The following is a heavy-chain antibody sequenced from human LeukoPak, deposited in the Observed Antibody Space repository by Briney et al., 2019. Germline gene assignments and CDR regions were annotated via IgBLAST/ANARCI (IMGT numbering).Heavy chain of an antibody. D-gene: IGHD6-6*01. V-gene: IGHV3-74*01. Sequence: GGSLRLSCAASGFSFSVFWMHWVRQAPGKGPVWVSRIKTDGSITDYADSVKGRFTISRDNAKNSLYLQMNSLRAEDTAVYYCARDGGSIAARSKTYFDYWGQGTLVTVSS. CDR2: IKTDGSIT. CDR1: GFSFSVFW. J-gene: IGHJ4*02. CDR3: ARDGGSIAARSKTYFDY.